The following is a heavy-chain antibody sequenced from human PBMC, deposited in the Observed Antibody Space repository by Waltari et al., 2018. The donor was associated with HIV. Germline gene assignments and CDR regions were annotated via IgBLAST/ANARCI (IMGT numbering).Heavy chain of an antibody. D-gene: IGHD3-22*01. Sequence: QVQLQESGPGLVKPSQTLSLTCTVSGGSISSGGYYWSWIRQHPGKGLEWIGFIYYSGATSYTPSLRSRVTISVDTSKNQFSLKLSSGTAADTAVYYCARDGKSSYYYDSSPNWFDPWGQGTLVAVSS. CDR3: ARDGKSSYYYDSSPNWFDP. V-gene: IGHV4-31*03. J-gene: IGHJ5*02. CDR2: IYYSGAT. CDR1: GGSISSGGYY.